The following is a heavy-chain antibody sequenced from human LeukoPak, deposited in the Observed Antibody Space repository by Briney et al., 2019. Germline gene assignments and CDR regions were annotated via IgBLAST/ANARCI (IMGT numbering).Heavy chain of an antibody. V-gene: IGHV3-66*04. Sequence: PGGSLRLSCAASGFTVSSNYMSWVRQAPGQGLEWVSLIYSDDNTYYADSVKGRFTISRDNSKNTLYLQMNSLRVEDTAVYYCARQIYCTNGICYRKYYFDYWGQGTLVTVSS. J-gene: IGHJ4*02. D-gene: IGHD2-8*01. CDR1: GFTVSSNY. CDR2: IYSDDNT. CDR3: ARQIYCTNGICYRKYYFDY.